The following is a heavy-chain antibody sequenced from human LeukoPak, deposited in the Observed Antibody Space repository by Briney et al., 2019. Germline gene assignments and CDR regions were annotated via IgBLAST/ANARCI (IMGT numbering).Heavy chain of an antibody. V-gene: IGHV3-30-3*01. CDR1: GFTFSTYA. CDR2: ISYDGSNK. J-gene: IGHJ4*02. D-gene: IGHD3-22*01. CDR3: ARNYYDSSGYYLIGDY. Sequence: GESLKISCAASGFTFSTYAMHWVRQAPGKGLEWVAVISYDGSNKYYADSVKGRFTISRDNSKNTLYLQMNSLRAEDTAVYYCARNYYDSSGYYLIGDYWGQGILVTVSS.